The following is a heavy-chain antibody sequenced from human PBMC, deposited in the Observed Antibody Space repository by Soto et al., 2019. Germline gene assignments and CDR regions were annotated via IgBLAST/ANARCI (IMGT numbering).Heavy chain of an antibody. V-gene: IGHV1-2*04. J-gene: IGHJ6*02. CDR1: GYTFTGYY. CDR2: INPNSGGT. D-gene: IGHD6-19*01. Sequence: GASVKVSCKASGYTFTGYYMHWVRQAPGQGLEWMGWINPNSGGTNYAQKFQGWVTMTRDTSISTAYMELSRLRSDDTAVYYCARGVAGMRYYGMDVWGQGTTVTVSS. CDR3: ARGVAGMRYYGMDV.